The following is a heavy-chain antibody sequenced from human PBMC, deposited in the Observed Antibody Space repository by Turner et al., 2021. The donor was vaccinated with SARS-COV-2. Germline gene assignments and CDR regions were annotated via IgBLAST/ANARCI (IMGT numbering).Heavy chain of an antibody. CDR3: ARAGSSGDQMLYRERSYYYYYMDD. D-gene: IGHD2-2*02. Sequence: EVQLVASGGGLVHPGGSLSLSCAASGCTLRSYWMYWVRQARGKGMMRVSRISSDESRTRDAESVEGRYTSARDNAKKTLYRQMNSLRDEDTTVYYCARAGSSGDQMLYRERSYYYYYMDDWGKGTTVTVSS. CDR1: GCTLRSYW. J-gene: IGHJ6*03. CDR2: ISSDESRT. V-gene: IGHV3-74*01.